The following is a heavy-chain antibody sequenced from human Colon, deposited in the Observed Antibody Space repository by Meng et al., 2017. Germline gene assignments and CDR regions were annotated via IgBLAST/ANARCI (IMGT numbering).Heavy chain of an antibody. J-gene: IGHJ3*02. V-gene: IGHV1-3*01. CDR1: GYFFTSYT. Sequence: QVQLGQSGAEVKKPGATVKVSVKTSGYFFTSYTIHWLRQAPGQRLEWLGWLNPGIGNTRYSQNFQGRVTITGDTSASTVYMELSSLRSEDTAVYYCARVRGIAVADDAFDIWGQGTLVTVSS. CDR3: ARVRGIAVADDAFDI. D-gene: IGHD6-19*01. CDR2: LNPGIGNT.